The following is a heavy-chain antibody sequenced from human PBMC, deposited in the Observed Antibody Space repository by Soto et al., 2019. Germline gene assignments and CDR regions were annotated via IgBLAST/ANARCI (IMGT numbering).Heavy chain of an antibody. D-gene: IGHD2-15*01. Sequence: ASVKFSCKASGYTFTDYSISWVRQAPGQGLEWIGWIGTYSGRSDSAQKVRGRLTMTTDTSTTTAYMDLRSLRFDDTAVYYCARRHGDPSSAAGFDYWGQGTLVTVSS. CDR3: ARRHGDPSSAAGFDY. CDR2: IGTYSGRS. J-gene: IGHJ4*02. V-gene: IGHV1-18*01. CDR1: GYTFTDYS.